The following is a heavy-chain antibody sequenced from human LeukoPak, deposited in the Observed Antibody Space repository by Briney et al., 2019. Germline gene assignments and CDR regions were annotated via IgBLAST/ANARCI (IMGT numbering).Heavy chain of an antibody. CDR2: FDPEDGET. J-gene: IGHJ3*02. D-gene: IGHD3-3*01. CDR3: ATTFGVVVRVAFDI. CDR1: GYTFTSYD. V-gene: IGHV1-24*01. Sequence: ASVKVSCKASGYTFTSYDINWVRQAPGKGLEWMGGFDPEDGETIYAQKFQGRVTMTEDTSTDTAYMELSSLRSEDTAVYYCATTFGVVVRVAFDIWGQGTMVTVSS.